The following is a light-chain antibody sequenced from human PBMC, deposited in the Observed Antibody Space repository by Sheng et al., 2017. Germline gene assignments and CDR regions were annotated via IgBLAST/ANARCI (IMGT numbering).Light chain of an antibody. Sequence: SYELTQPPSVSVSPGQTASITCSGDNLGDKYACWYQQKPGQSPVLLIYQDNKRPSGIPERFSGSNSGNTATLTISGTQAMDEADYYCQAWDSSTGVFGTGTKVTVL. CDR2: QDN. CDR1: NLGDKY. J-gene: IGLJ1*01. CDR3: QAWDSSTGV. V-gene: IGLV3-1*01.